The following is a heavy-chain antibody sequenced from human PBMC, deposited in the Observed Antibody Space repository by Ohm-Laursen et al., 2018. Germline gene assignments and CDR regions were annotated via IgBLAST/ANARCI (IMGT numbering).Heavy chain of an antibody. V-gene: IGHV2-5*01. Sequence: TQTLTLTCTFSGFSLSFSGVSVGWIRQPPGKALDWLALIYWNDDKRYNPSLRNQLTITKDTSKNQVVLTMSNMDPVDTATYYCAHRSNSYSYAMDVWGQGTTVTVSS. CDR2: IYWNDDK. CDR1: GFSLSFSGVS. J-gene: IGHJ6*02. D-gene: IGHD2-8*01. CDR3: AHRSNSYSYAMDV.